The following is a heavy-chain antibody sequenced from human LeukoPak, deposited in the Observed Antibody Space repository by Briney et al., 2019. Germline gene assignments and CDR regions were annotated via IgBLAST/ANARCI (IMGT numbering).Heavy chain of an antibody. CDR3: ARGLSQWVGATTEFDY. Sequence: ASVKVSCKASGYTFTSYGISRVRQATGQERERMGWMNPKSGNTGYAHKFQGRVTLTRNTCIRTPYMELSRLRSEDTPPYYSARGLSQWVGATTEFDYWGQGTLVTVSS. J-gene: IGHJ4*02. V-gene: IGHV1-8*02. CDR1: GYTFTSYG. D-gene: IGHD1-26*01. CDR2: MNPKSGNT.